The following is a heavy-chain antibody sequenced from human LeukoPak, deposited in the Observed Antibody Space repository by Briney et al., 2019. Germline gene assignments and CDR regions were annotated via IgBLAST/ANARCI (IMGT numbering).Heavy chain of an antibody. CDR1: GFTFSSYW. J-gene: IGHJ4*02. CDR3: ARDGRRSGSYYNAPEDAPEY. V-gene: IGHV3-74*01. D-gene: IGHD3-10*01. Sequence: GGSLRLSCAASGFTFSSYWMLWVRQAPGKGLVWVSRINSDGSGTSYADSVKGRFTISRDNAKNTLYLQMNSLRPEDTAVYYCARDGRRSGSYYNAPEDAPEYWGQGTLVTVSS. CDR2: INSDGSGT.